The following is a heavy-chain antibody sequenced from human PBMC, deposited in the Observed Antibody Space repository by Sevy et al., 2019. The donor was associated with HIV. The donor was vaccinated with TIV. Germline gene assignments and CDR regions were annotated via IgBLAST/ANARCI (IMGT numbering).Heavy chain of an antibody. D-gene: IGHD3-22*01. CDR1: GYSISSSNW. Sequence: SETLSLTCAVSGYSISSSNWWGWIRQPPGKGLEWIGYIYYSGRTYHNPSLKSRVSMSVDTSKNQFSLKLSSVPAVDTAVYYCARNRGRSSGRRLEAFDIWGQGTMVTVSS. V-gene: IGHV4-28*01. J-gene: IGHJ3*02. CDR2: IYYSGRT. CDR3: ARNRGRSSGRRLEAFDI.